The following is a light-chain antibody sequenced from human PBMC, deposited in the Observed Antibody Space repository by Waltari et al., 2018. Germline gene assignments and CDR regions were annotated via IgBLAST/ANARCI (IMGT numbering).Light chain of an antibody. V-gene: IGKV3-20*01. J-gene: IGKJ2*01. Sequence: EIVLTQSPGTLSLSPGERAILSCRASQSVSSSYLAWYQQKPGQAPRLLIYGASSRATGIPDRFSGSGSGTDFTLTISRLEPEDFAVYYCQQYGSSPPTYTFGQGTKLEIK. CDR3: QQYGSSPPTYT. CDR2: GAS. CDR1: QSVSSSY.